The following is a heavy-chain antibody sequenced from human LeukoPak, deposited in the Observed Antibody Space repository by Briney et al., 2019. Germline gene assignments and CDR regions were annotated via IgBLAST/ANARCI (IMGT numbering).Heavy chain of an antibody. V-gene: IGHV1-46*01. J-gene: IGHJ4*02. D-gene: IGHD1-26*01. Sequence: GASVKGSCKASGYTFTSYYMHWVRQAPGQGLEWMGIINPSGGSTSYAQKFQGRVTMTRDTSTSTVYMELSSLRSEDTAVYYCARWVIVGSRGTYYFDYWGQGTLVTVSS. CDR1: GYTFTSYY. CDR3: ARWVIVGSRGTYYFDY. CDR2: INPSGGST.